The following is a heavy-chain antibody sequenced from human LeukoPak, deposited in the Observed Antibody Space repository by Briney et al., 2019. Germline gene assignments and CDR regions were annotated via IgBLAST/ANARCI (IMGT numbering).Heavy chain of an antibody. CDR2: FDPEDGET. D-gene: IGHD1-26*01. J-gene: IGHJ4*02. V-gene: IGHV1-24*01. Sequence: ASVKVSCKVSGYTLTELSMHWVRQAPGKGLEWMGGFDPEDGETIYAQKFQGRVTMTEDTSTDTAYMELSSLRSEDTAVYYCATVLRRPSALGWELLQIDYWGQGTLVTVSS. CDR1: GYTLTELS. CDR3: ATVLRRPSALGWELLQIDY.